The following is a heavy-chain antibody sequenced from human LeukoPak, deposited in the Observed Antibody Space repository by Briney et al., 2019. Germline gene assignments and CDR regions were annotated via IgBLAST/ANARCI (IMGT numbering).Heavy chain of an antibody. CDR3: ASYYCSGGSCYSD. V-gene: IGHV1-69*05. CDR2: IIPIFGTA. Sequence: EASVKVSCKASGGTFSSYAISWVRQAPGQGLEWMGGIIPIFGTANYAQKFQGRVTITTDESTSTAHMELSSLRSEDTAVYYCASYYCSGGSCYSDWGQGTLVTVSS. J-gene: IGHJ4*02. CDR1: GGTFSSYA. D-gene: IGHD2-15*01.